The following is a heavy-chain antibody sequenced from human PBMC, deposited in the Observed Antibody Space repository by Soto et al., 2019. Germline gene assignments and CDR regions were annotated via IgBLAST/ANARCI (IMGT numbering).Heavy chain of an antibody. D-gene: IGHD3-3*01. V-gene: IGHV4-34*01. J-gene: IGHJ4*02. CDR3: ARGRLFLKNSGLAITSFDY. CDR2: ITHGGST. CDR1: RWPFSCYY. Sequence: TSDTLSLTCGVYRWPFSCYYYSWIRQYPGKGLEWIGEITHGGSTTYSPSLKSRVTMSLDTSKNQFSLNMTSMTAADTAVYYCARGRLFLKNSGLAITSFDYWGQGTLVNVS.